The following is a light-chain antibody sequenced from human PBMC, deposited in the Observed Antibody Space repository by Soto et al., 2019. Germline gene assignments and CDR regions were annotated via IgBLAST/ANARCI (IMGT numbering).Light chain of an antibody. V-gene: IGKV1-27*01. Sequence: PMPQSPSSLSASVGDRVTITCRASQDISNYLAWYQQKPGGAPKLLIYEASTLQSGVPSRFSGSGSGADFTLTISSLQPEDVAIYYCQKYNDAPRTFGQGTRVEMK. J-gene: IGKJ1*01. CDR2: EAS. CDR1: QDISNY. CDR3: QKYNDAPRT.